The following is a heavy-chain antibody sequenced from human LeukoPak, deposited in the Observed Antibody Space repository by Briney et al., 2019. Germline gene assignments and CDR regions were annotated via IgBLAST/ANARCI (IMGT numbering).Heavy chain of an antibody. V-gene: IGHV1-69*05. CDR3: ARDHESVPDWFDP. CDR1: GGTFSSYA. J-gene: IGHJ5*02. CDR2: IIPIFGTA. Sequence: GASVKVSCKASGGTFSSYAISWVRQAPGQGLEWMGGIIPIFGTANYAQKFQGRVTITTDESTSTAYMELSSLRSEDTAVYYCARDHESVPDWFDPWGQGTPVTVSS. D-gene: IGHD3-10*01.